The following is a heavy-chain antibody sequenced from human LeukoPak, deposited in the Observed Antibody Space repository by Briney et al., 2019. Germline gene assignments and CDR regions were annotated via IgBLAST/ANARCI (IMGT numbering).Heavy chain of an antibody. Sequence: ASVKVSCKASGYTFTSHDINWVRQATGQGLEWMGWMNPNSGNTGYSQKFQGRVTMTTNTSISTAYMELSSLRSEDTAVYYCARAMGRDILTGYSYRGPDYWGQGTLVTVSS. CDR2: MNPNSGNT. J-gene: IGHJ4*02. D-gene: IGHD3-9*01. CDR3: ARAMGRDILTGYSYRGPDY. CDR1: GYTFTSHD. V-gene: IGHV1-8*01.